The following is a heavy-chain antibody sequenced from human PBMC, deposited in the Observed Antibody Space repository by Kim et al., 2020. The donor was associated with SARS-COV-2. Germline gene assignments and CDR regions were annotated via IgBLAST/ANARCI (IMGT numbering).Heavy chain of an antibody. V-gene: IGHV3-33*05. CDR1: GFTFSSYG. D-gene: IGHD3-10*01. CDR2: ISYDGSNK. J-gene: IGHJ4*02. Sequence: GGSLRLSCAASGFTFSSYGMHWVRQAPGKGLEWVAVISYDGSNKYYADSVKGRFTISRDNSKNTLYLQMNSLRAEDTAVYYCARDPYYYGSGSYYWDDYWGQGTLVTVSS. CDR3: ARDPYYYGSGSYYWDDY.